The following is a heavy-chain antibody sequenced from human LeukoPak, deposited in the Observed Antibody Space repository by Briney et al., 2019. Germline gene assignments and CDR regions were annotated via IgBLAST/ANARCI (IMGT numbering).Heavy chain of an antibody. CDR3: ARAINLAV. J-gene: IGHJ6*02. CDR1: GFTFSSYA. CDR2: ISYDGSNK. V-gene: IGHV3-30-3*01. Sequence: GGSLRLSCAASGFTFSSYAMHWVRQAPGKGLEWVAFISYDGSNKYYADSVKGRFTISRDNSKNTLYLQMNSLRAEDTAVYYCARAINLAVWGQGTTVTVSS.